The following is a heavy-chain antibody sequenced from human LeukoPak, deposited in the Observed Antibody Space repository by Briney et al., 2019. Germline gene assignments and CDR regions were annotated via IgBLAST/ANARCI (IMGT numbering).Heavy chain of an antibody. CDR2: INEGGGLK. Sequence: GGSLRLSCTASGFIFSTSWMTWVRQAPGKGLEWVAIINEGGGLKYYVDSVKGRFTISRDNTNNSLYLQMISLRVDDTAVYYCARVGKSGWDFDHWGQGTLVTVSS. CDR3: ARVGKSGWDFDH. CDR1: GFIFSTSW. J-gene: IGHJ4*02. V-gene: IGHV3-7*01. D-gene: IGHD6-19*01.